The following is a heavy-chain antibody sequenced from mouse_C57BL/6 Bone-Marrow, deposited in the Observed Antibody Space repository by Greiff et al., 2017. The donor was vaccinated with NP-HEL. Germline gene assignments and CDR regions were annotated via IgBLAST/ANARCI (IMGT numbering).Heavy chain of an antibody. Sequence: VKLQESGAELVKPGASVKLSCKASGYTFTSYWMHWVKQRPGQGLEWIGMIHPNSGCTNYHEKLKSKATLTVDKYSSTAYMQLSSLTSEDSAVYYCARRKWLRLGYFDVWGTGTTVTVSS. J-gene: IGHJ1*03. CDR3: ARRKWLRLGYFDV. D-gene: IGHD2-2*01. V-gene: IGHV1-64*01. CDR1: GYTFTSYW. CDR2: IHPNSGCT.